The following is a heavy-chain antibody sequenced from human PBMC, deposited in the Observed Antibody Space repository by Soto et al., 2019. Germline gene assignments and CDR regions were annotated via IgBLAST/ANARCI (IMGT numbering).Heavy chain of an antibody. Sequence: PGGSLRLSCAASGFAFNRYYMSWVRQAPGKGLEWVATVDQDGSAKYYVDSVKGRFTISRDNAKNSLYVQMNSLRGVDTAVYYCARYCAYANIYYCSSDRLDYWGQGTLVTVSS. CDR2: VDQDGSAK. D-gene: IGHD2-21*01. CDR3: ARYCAYANIYYCSSDRLDY. CDR1: GFAFNRYY. J-gene: IGHJ4*02. V-gene: IGHV3-7*01.